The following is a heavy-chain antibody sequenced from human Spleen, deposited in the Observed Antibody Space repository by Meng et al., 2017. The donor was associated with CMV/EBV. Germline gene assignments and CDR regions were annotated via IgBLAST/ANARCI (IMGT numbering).Heavy chain of an antibody. Sequence: QVELVQSGAEMKKPGASVTVSCQASGYTFTNYGIIWVRQAPGQGLEWMGWINTNTGNPTYAQGFTGRFVFSLDTSVSTAYLQICSLKAEDTAVYYCASNPYYFDYWGQGTLVIVSS. CDR3: ASNPYYFDY. V-gene: IGHV7-4-1*01. CDR1: GYTFTNYG. CDR2: INTNTGNP. D-gene: IGHD1-14*01. J-gene: IGHJ4*02.